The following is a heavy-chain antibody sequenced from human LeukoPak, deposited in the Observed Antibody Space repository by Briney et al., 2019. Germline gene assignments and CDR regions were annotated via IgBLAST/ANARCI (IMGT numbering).Heavy chain of an antibody. CDR3: ARDKVTY. J-gene: IGHJ4*02. CDR1: GFTFSNYW. CDR2: INKDGSEI. V-gene: IGHV3-7*01. Sequence: GGSLRLSCAASGFTFSNYWMSWVRQAPGKGLEWVAHINKDGSEIYYVDSVKGRFTISRDYSKNSLYLQMNSLRVEDTAVYYCARDKVTYWGQGTLVTVSS.